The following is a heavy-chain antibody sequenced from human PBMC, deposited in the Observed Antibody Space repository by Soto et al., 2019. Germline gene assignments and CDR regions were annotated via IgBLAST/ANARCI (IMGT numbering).Heavy chain of an antibody. CDR1: GFNFSSYD. D-gene: IGHD1-26*01. V-gene: IGHV3-13*01. CDR2: IGTGFDT. J-gene: IGHJ1*01. Sequence: GGSLRLSCAASGFNFSSYDMHWVRQTTGKGLEWVSAIGTGFDTYYPGSVKGRFTFSRENAKNSLYLQMNSLRAEDTAVYYCARSPFSDTDLLAYWGQGSXVPGSS. CDR3: ARSPFSDTDLLAY.